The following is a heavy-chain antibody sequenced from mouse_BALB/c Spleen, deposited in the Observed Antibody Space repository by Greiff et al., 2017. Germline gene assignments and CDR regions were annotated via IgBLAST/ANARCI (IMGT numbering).Heavy chain of an antibody. CDR3: ARLYGSEGYFDV. Sequence: DVQLQESGPELVKPGASVKISCKASGYTFTDYNMHWVKQSHGKSLEWIGYIYPYNGGTGYNQKFKSKATLTVDNSSSTAYMELRSLTSEDSAVYYCARLYGSEGYFDVWGAGTTVTVSS. CDR1: GYTFTDYN. V-gene: IGHV1S29*02. J-gene: IGHJ1*01. D-gene: IGHD1-1*01. CDR2: IYPYNGGT.